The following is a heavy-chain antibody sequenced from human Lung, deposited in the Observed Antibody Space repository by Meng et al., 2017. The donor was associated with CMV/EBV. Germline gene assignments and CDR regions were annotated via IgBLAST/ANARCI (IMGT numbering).Heavy chain of an antibody. CDR2: IIPIFGTA. J-gene: IGHJ6*04. Sequence: SVKVSCKASGGNFGTYAISWVRQAPGQGLEWMGGIIPIFGTASFAQKFQGRVTITTDESTAYMELSSLRSEDAAVYYCARTRYDSSGYDAYYYYAMDVWGRGTXVTGAS. D-gene: IGHD3-22*01. CDR1: GGNFGTYA. V-gene: IGHV1-69*05. CDR3: ARTRYDSSGYDAYYYYAMDV.